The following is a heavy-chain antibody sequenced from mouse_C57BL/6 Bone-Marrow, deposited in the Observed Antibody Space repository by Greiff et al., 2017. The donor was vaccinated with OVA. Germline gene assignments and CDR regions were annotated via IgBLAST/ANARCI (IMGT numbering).Heavy chain of an antibody. V-gene: IGHV1-15*01. Sequence: VQLQQFGAELVRPGASVTLSCKASGYTFTDYEMHWVKQTPVHGLEWIGAIDPETGGTAYNQKFKGKAILTADKSSSTAYMELRSLTSEDSAVYYCTRSPPPGFAYWGQGTLVTVSA. CDR1: GYTFTDYE. CDR3: TRSPPPGFAY. J-gene: IGHJ3*01. CDR2: IDPETGGT.